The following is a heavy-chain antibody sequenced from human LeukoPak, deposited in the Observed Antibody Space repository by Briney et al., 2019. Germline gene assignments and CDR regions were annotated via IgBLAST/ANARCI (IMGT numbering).Heavy chain of an antibody. J-gene: IGHJ4*02. D-gene: IGHD6-19*01. Sequence: GGSLRLSCAASGFTFTSYAMSWVRQAPRKGLEWVSGISAGGENTDYADSVKGRFTISRDNSKNTLYLQVNSLRAEDTAAYYCAKSEGSSSARRFDYWGQGTLVTVSS. CDR3: AKSEGSSSARRFDY. CDR1: GFTFTSYA. CDR2: ISAGGENT. V-gene: IGHV3-23*01.